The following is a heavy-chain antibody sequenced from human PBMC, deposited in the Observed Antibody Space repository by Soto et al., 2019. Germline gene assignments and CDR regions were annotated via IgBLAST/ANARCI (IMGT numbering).Heavy chain of an antibody. CDR2: IQTGGAT. D-gene: IGHD5-12*01. CDR3: VRVLYDSGVVDC. Sequence: QLVESGGGLFQAGGSTRLSCLVSGFTVGNFDMAWVRQAPGKGLEWASIIQTGGATYYSDSAQGRFTISRDNSKNTVYLQMNSLRVEDTGVYSCVRVLYDSGVVDCWGQGSLITVS. V-gene: IGHV3-53*01. J-gene: IGHJ4*02. CDR1: GFTVGNFD.